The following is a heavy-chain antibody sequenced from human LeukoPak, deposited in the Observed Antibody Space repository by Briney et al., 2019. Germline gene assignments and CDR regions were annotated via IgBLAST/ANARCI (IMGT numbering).Heavy chain of an antibody. V-gene: IGHV3-66*01. CDR2: IYSGGNT. CDR3: ARGLAWFDP. J-gene: IGHJ5*02. Sequence: GGSLRLSCAASGFTVSNSFITWVRQAPGRGLEWVSVIYSGGNTHYADSVKGRFTISRDNFKNTPYLQMNSLRAEDTAVYYCARGLAWFDPWGQGTLVTVSS. CDR1: GFTVSNSF.